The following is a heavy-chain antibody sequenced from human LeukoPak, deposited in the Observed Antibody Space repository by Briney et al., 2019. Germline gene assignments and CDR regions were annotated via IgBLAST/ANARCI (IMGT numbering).Heavy chain of an antibody. CDR1: GGSISSSIYY. CDR2: IYYSGST. D-gene: IGHD2-21*02. CDR3: ARLSGRRPYCGGDCYLTYFDY. J-gene: IGHJ4*02. Sequence: SSETLSLTCTVSGGSISSSIYYWGWIRQPPGKGLEWIGSIYYSGSTYYNPSLKSRVTISVDTSNNQFSLKLSSVTAADTAVYYCARLSGRRPYCGGDCYLTYFDYWGQGTLVTVSS. V-gene: IGHV4-39*01.